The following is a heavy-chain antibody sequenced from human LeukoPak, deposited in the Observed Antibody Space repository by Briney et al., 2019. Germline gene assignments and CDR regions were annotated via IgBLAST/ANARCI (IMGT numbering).Heavy chain of an antibody. CDR1: GFTFDDYA. CDR2: ISWNSGSI. Sequence: PGGSLRLSCAASGFTFDDYAMRWVRQAPGKGLEWVSGISWNSGSIGYADSVKGRFTISRDNAKNSLYLQMNSLRAEDTALYYCAKDGDSTMVRGLSPLDYWGQGTLVTVSS. J-gene: IGHJ4*02. CDR3: AKDGDSTMVRGLSPLDY. V-gene: IGHV3-9*01. D-gene: IGHD3-10*01.